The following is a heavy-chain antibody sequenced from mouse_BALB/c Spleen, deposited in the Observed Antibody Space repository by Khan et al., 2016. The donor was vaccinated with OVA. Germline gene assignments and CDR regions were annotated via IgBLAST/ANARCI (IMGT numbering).Heavy chain of an antibody. D-gene: IGHD3-1*01. J-gene: IGHJ2*01. Sequence: QVQLQQSGAELVRPGTSVKMSCKAAGYTFTNYWIGWVKQRPGHGLEWIGDIFPGGGYTNYNEKFKGKATLTADTSSSTAYMQLRSLTSEDSAIYYCASRGAARATWDYFDYWGQGTTLTVSS. CDR2: IFPGGGYT. CDR1: GYTFTNYW. CDR3: ASRGAARATWDYFDY. V-gene: IGHV1-63*02.